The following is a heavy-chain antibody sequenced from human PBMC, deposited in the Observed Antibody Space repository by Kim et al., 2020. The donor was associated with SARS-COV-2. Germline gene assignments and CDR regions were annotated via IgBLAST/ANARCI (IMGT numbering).Heavy chain of an antibody. D-gene: IGHD4-17*01. CDR2: ST. J-gene: IGHJ4*02. CDR3: ARGEDYVMAY. V-gene: IGHV1-46*01. Sequence: STSYAQKFQGRVTMTRDTSTSTVYMELSSLRSEDTAVYYCARGEDYVMAYWGQGTLVTVSS.